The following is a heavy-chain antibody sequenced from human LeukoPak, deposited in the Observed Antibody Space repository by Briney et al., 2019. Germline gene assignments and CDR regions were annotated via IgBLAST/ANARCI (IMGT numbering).Heavy chain of an antibody. V-gene: IGHV3-33*01. D-gene: IGHD2-2*01. Sequence: QSGGSLRLSCVASGFTFSSYAMHWVRQAPGKGLEWVAVIWFDGSSNFYADSVKGRFTISRDKSKNTLYLQMNSLRAEDTAVYYCARGVNVVPAAQIYGMDVWGQGTTVTVSS. CDR2: IWFDGSSN. J-gene: IGHJ6*02. CDR1: GFTFSSYA. CDR3: ARGVNVVPAAQIYGMDV.